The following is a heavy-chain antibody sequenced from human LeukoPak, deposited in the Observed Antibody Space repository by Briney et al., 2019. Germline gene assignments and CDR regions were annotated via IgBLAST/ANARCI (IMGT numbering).Heavy chain of an antibody. CDR3: ARVYAYYYDSSGYRNDAFDI. CDR1: GFTFSSYE. J-gene: IGHJ3*02. Sequence: PGGSLRLSCAASGFTFSSYEMNWVRQAPGKGLEWVSYISSSGSTIYHADSVKGRFTISRDNAKNSLYLQMNSLRAEDTAVYYCARVYAYYYDSSGYRNDAFDIWGQGTMVTVSS. D-gene: IGHD3-22*01. V-gene: IGHV3-48*03. CDR2: ISSSGSTI.